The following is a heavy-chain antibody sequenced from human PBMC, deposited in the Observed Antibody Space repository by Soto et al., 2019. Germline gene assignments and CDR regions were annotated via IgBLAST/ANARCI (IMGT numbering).Heavy chain of an antibody. CDR2: IIPILGIA. Sequence: QVQLVQSGAEVKKPGSSVKVSCKASGGTFRSYTISWVRQAPGQGLEWMGRIIPILGIANYAQKFQGRVTITADKSTSTAYMELSSLRSEDTAVYYCARDLQRYCSGGSCYTLDYWGQGTLVTVSS. CDR1: GGTFRSYT. V-gene: IGHV1-69*08. J-gene: IGHJ4*02. D-gene: IGHD2-15*01. CDR3: ARDLQRYCSGGSCYTLDY.